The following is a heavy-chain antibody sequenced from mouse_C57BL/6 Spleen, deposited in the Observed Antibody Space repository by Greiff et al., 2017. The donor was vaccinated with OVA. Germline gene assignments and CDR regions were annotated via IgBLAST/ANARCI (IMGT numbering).Heavy chain of an antibody. Sequence: VQLQQSGAELVKPGASVKMSCKASGYTFTTYPIEWMKQNHGKSLEWIGNFHPYNDDTKYNEKFKGKATLTVEKSSSTFYLELSRLTSDDSAVYYCSMRDSNYVAWFAYWGQRTLVTVSA. D-gene: IGHD2-5*01. CDR2: FHPYNDDT. V-gene: IGHV1-47*01. CDR1: GYTFTTYP. CDR3: SMRDSNYVAWFAY. J-gene: IGHJ3*01.